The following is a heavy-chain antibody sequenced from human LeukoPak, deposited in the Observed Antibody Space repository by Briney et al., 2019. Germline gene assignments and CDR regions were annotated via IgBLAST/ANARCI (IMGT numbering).Heavy chain of an antibody. J-gene: IGHJ4*02. V-gene: IGHV3-33*01. Sequence: VGTLRLSPAASRFSFGRYGINCVRQAPGSGLEGVAHVWYDGTKKLYPDSVNGRFTISRDNAKNSLYLQMNSLRAEDTAMYYCARLVWDTTMADGDIDSWGQGTLLIVSS. CDR1: RFSFGRYG. D-gene: IGHD5-18*01. CDR2: VWYDGTKK. CDR3: ARLVWDTTMADGDIDS.